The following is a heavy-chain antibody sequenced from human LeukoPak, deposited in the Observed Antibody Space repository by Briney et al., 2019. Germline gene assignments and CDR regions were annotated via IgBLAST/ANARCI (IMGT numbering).Heavy chain of an antibody. CDR2: IYYSGST. V-gene: IGHV4-59*08. Sequence: PSETLSLTCTVSGGSISSYYWSWTRQPPGKGLEWIGYIYYSGSTNYNPSLKSRVTISVDTSKNQFSLKLSSVTAADTAVYYCARQSLWFGGYYYYYGMDVWGQGTTVTVSS. CDR1: GGSISSYY. CDR3: ARQSLWFGGYYYYYGMDV. J-gene: IGHJ6*02. D-gene: IGHD3-10*01.